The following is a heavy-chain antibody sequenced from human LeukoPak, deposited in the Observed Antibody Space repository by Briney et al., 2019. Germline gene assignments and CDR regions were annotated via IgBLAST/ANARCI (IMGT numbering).Heavy chain of an antibody. D-gene: IGHD2-2*01. Sequence: ASVKVSCKASGYTFTGYYMHWVRQAPGQGLEWMGWINPNSGGTNYAQKFQGRVTMTRGTSISTAYMELSRLRSDDTAVYYCAREELGYCSSTSCYPYFQHWGQGILVTVSS. J-gene: IGHJ1*01. CDR1: GYTFTGYY. V-gene: IGHV1-2*02. CDR2: INPNSGGT. CDR3: AREELGYCSSTSCYPYFQH.